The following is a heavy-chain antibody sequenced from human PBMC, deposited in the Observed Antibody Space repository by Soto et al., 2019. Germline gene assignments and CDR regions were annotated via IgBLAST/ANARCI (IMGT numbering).Heavy chain of an antibody. CDR2: ISYDGSNK. V-gene: IGHV3-30*03. CDR3: ARLTDY. CDR1: GFTFSIYG. J-gene: IGHJ4*02. Sequence: GGSLRLSCAASGFTFSIYGMHWVRQAPGKGLEWVAVISYDGSNKYYADSVKGRFTISRDNAKNTLYLQMNSLTAEDTAVYYCARLTDYWGQGTLVTVSS.